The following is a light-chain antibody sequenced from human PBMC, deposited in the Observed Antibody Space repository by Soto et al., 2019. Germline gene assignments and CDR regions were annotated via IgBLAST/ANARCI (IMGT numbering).Light chain of an antibody. J-gene: IGLJ1*01. Sequence: SALTQPPSVSGAPGQRFTMSCTGSRSNIGAGYDVHWYQQLPGTAPKLLIHGDSNRPSGVPDRFSGSKSGTSASLAITGLQAEDEADYYCQSYDSSLSVLYVFGTGTKVTVL. CDR1: RSNIGAGYD. CDR3: QSYDSSLSVLYV. CDR2: GDS. V-gene: IGLV1-40*01.